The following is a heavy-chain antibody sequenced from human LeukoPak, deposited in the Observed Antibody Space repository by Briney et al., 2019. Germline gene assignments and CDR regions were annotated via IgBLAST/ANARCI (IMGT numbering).Heavy chain of an antibody. CDR3: ARHATLVLWTDY. J-gene: IGHJ4*02. Sequence: SDTLSPTCTVAGGSIISYYWSWIRQPPGKGLEWIGYIHYSGSTNYNPSLKSRVTISVDTSKNQSSLKLTSVTAADTAVYYCARHATLVLWTDYWGQGTLVTVSS. CDR1: GGSIISYY. CDR2: IHYSGST. D-gene: IGHD2-21*01. V-gene: IGHV4-59*08.